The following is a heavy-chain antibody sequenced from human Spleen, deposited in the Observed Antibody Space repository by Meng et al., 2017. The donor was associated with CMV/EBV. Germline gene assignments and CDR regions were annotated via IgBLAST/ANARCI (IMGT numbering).Heavy chain of an antibody. CDR3: AKDLMHDFWSGSYGMDV. Sequence: GGSLRLSCAASGFTFSSYGMHWVRQAPGKGLEWVAFIRYDGSNKYYADSVKGRFTISRDNSKNTLYLQMNSLRAEDTAVYYCAKDLMHDFWSGSYGMDVWGQGTTVT. V-gene: IGHV3-30*02. CDR2: IRYDGSNK. CDR1: GFTFSSYG. D-gene: IGHD3-3*01. J-gene: IGHJ6*02.